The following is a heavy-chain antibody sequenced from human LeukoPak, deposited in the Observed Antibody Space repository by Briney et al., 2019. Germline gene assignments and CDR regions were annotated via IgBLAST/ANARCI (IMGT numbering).Heavy chain of an antibody. V-gene: IGHV4-61*02. CDR2: IYTSGST. CDR3: ARVSLVRGAPDYYFDY. J-gene: IGHJ4*02. CDR1: GGSISSGSYY. Sequence: SETLSHTCTVSGGSISSGSYYWSWIRQPAGKGLEWIGRIYTSGSTNYNPSLKSRVTISVDTSKNQFSLKLSSVTAADTAVYYCARVSLVRGAPDYYFDYWGQGTLVTVSS. D-gene: IGHD3-10*01.